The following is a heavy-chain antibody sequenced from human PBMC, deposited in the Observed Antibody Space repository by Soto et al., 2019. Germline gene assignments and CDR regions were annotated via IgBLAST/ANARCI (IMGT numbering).Heavy chain of an antibody. CDR3: ARLGLWTWFDP. J-gene: IGHJ5*02. CDR2: IYYSGST. CDR1: GGSLSSYY. D-gene: IGHD3-3*01. Sequence: SETLSLTCTVSGGSLSSYYWSWIRQPPGKGLEWIGYIYYSGSTNYNPSLKSRVTISVDTSKNQFSLKLSSVTAADTAVYYCARLGLWTWFDPWGQGTLVTVSS. V-gene: IGHV4-59*08.